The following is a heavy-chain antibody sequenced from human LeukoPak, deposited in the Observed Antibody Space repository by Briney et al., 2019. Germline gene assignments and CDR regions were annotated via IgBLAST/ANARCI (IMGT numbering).Heavy chain of an antibody. J-gene: IGHJ4*02. CDR2: INPSGGST. CDR3: ARVVVRGVIIGGLDY. CDR1: GYTFTSYY. V-gene: IGHV1-46*01. Sequence: GASVKVSCKASGYTFTSYYMHWVRQAPGQGLEWMGIINPSGGSTSYAQKFQGRVTMTRDVSTSTVYMELSSLRSEDTAVYYCARVVVRGVIIGGLDYWAREPWSPSPQ. D-gene: IGHD3-10*01.